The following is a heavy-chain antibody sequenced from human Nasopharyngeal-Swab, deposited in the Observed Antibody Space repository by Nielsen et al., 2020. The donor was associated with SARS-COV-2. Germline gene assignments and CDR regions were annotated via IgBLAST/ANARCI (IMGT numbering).Heavy chain of an antibody. Sequence: GESLKISCKGSGYSFTSYWIAGVRQMPGKGLEWVGIIYPRDSETRDSPSFQGQVTISADKSISTAYLQWSSLKDSDTAMYYCVRPEGVATSFKYYFQYGMDVWGQGTMVTVPS. J-gene: IGHJ6*02. CDR2: IYPRDSET. CDR1: GYSFTSYW. D-gene: IGHD5-12*01. CDR3: VRPEGVATSFKYYFQYGMDV. V-gene: IGHV5-51*01.